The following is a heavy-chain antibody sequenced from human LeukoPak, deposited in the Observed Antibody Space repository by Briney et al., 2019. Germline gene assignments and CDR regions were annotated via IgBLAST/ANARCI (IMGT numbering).Heavy chain of an antibody. V-gene: IGHV4-59*01. CDR2: IYYSGST. J-gene: IGHJ6*03. D-gene: IGHD6-13*01. CDR1: GGSISSYY. CDR3: ARATAGKNYYYYYYMDV. Sequence: PSETLSLTCTVSGGSISSYYWSWIRQPPGKGLEWIGYIYYSGSTNYNPSLKSRVTISVDTSKNQFSLKLSSVTAADTAVYYCARATAGKNYYYYYYMDVWGKGTTVTISS.